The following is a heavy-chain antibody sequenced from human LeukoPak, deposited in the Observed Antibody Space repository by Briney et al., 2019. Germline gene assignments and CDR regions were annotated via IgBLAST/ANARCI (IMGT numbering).Heavy chain of an antibody. CDR3: AKSGRFRDFDY. CDR2: INHSGST. J-gene: IGHJ4*02. Sequence: SETLSLTCTVSGGSISSYYWSWIRQPPGKGLEWIGEINHSGSTNYNPSLKSRVTISVDTSKNQFSLKLSSVTAADTAVYYCAKSGRFRDFDYWGQGTLVTVSS. CDR1: GGSISSYY. V-gene: IGHV4-34*01. D-gene: IGHD3-10*01.